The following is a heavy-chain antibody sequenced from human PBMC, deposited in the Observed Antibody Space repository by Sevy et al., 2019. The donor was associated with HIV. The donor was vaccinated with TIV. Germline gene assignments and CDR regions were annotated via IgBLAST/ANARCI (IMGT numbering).Heavy chain of an antibody. CDR3: ARDIWIVSGPGFSSGMDV. CDR1: GFTFSSYS. V-gene: IGHV3-21*01. J-gene: IGHJ6*02. Sequence: GGSLRLSCAASGFTFSSYSMNWVRRAPGKGLEWVSSISSSSSYIYYADSVKGRFTISRDNAKNSLYLQMNSLRAEDTAVYYCARDIWIVSGPGFSSGMDVWGQGTTVTVSS. CDR2: ISSSSSYI. D-gene: IGHD2-15*01.